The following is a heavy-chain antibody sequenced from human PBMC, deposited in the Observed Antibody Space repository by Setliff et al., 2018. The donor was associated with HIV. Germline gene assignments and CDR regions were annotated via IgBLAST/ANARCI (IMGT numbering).Heavy chain of an antibody. J-gene: IGHJ4*02. CDR2: IYDSGST. Sequence: SETLSLTCTVSGDSISSGSHYWSWIRQPAGKGLEWIGHIYDSGSTNYNPSLKSRVTISVDTSRNQFSLKLSSVTAADTAVYYCARDQRLSYWGQGTLVTVSS. CDR3: ARDQRLSY. CDR1: GDSISSGSHY. V-gene: IGHV4-61*10. D-gene: IGHD6-25*01.